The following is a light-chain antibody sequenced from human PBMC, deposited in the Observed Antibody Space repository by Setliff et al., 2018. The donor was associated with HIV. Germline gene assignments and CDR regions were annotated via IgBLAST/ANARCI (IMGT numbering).Light chain of an antibody. J-gene: IGLJ3*02. V-gene: IGLV2-14*03. Sequence: QSALAQPASVSGSPGQSITISCTGTSSNVGTYNFVSWYQQHPGKAPKLMIYDASNRPSGVPDRFSGSKSGTSASLAISGLQSEDEADYYCAAWDDSLNGLWVFGGGTK. CDR1: SSNVGTYNF. CDR2: DAS. CDR3: AAWDDSLNGLWV.